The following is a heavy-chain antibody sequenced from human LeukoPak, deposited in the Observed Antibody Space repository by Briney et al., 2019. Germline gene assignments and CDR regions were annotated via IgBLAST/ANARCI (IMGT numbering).Heavy chain of an antibody. V-gene: IGHV4-4*02. D-gene: IGHD5-24*01. Sequence: PSGTLSLTCAVSGDSISSSNWWSWVRQPPGKGLEWIGEIYHSGSTNYNPSLKSRVTISVDKSKNQFSLKLTSVTAADTAVYYCARDPRDGYPFDYWGQGTLVTVSS. CDR3: ARDPRDGYPFDY. J-gene: IGHJ4*02. CDR2: IYHSGST. CDR1: GDSISSSNW.